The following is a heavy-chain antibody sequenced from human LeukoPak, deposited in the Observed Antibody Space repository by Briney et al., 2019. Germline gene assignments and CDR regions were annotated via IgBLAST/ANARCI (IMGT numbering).Heavy chain of an antibody. CDR2: ISSSSSTI. J-gene: IGHJ4*02. V-gene: IGHV3-48*01. CDR1: GFTFTSYW. D-gene: IGHD3-3*01. Sequence: GGSLRLSCAASGFTFTSYWMHWVRQAPGKGLEWVSYISSSSSTIYYADSVKGRFTISRDNAKNSLYLQMNSLRAEDTAVYYCAREVGVVKFDYWGQGTLVTVSS. CDR3: AREVGVVKFDY.